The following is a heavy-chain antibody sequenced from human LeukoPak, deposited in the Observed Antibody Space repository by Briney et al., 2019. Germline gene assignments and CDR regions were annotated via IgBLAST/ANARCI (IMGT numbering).Heavy chain of an antibody. V-gene: IGHV1-69-2*01. CDR1: GYTFTDYY. CDR2: VDPEDGET. CDR3: ATARYSSGWAFDY. Sequence: ASVKISCKVSGYTFTDYYMHWVQQAPGKGLEWMGLVDPEDGETIYAEKFQGRVTITADTSTDTAYMELSSLRSEDTAVYYCATARYSSGWAFDYWGPGTLVTVSS. D-gene: IGHD6-19*01. J-gene: IGHJ4*02.